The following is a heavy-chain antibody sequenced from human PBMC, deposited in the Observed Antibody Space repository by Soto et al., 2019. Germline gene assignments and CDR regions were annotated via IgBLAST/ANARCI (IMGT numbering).Heavy chain of an antibody. Sequence: ASVKVSCKASGYTFTSYDINWVRQATGQGLEWMGWMNPNSGNTGYAQKFQGRVTMTRNTSISTAYMELSSLRSEDTAVYYCAREGWFGEGYYMDVWGKGTTVTVSS. CDR1: GYTFTSYD. CDR2: MNPNSGNT. J-gene: IGHJ6*03. D-gene: IGHD3-10*01. CDR3: AREGWFGEGYYMDV. V-gene: IGHV1-8*01.